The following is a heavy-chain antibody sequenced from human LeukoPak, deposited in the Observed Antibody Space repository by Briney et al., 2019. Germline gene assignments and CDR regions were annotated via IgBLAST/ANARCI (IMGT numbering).Heavy chain of an antibody. D-gene: IGHD6-19*01. V-gene: IGHV3-74*01. CDR3: ASGAVAGLSFDY. CDR1: GFTFSSYW. J-gene: IGHJ4*02. Sequence: GGSLRLSCAASGFTFSSYWMHWVRQAPGKGLVWVSRINSDGSSTSYADSVKGRFTISRDNAKNTLYLQMNSLRAEDTAVYYCASGAVAGLSFDYWGQGTLVTVST. CDR2: INSDGSST.